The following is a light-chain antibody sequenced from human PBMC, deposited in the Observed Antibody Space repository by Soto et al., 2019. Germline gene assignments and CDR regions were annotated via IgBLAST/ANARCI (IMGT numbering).Light chain of an antibody. CDR3: QQYNNWPRMYT. J-gene: IGKJ2*01. V-gene: IGKV3-15*01. Sequence: EIVMTQSPATLSVSPGERATLSCRASQSVSSNLAWYQQKPGQAPRLLIYGASTRATGIPARFSCSGSGTEFTLTISSLQSEDFAVYYCQQYNNWPRMYTFGQGTKLEIK. CDR1: QSVSSN. CDR2: GAS.